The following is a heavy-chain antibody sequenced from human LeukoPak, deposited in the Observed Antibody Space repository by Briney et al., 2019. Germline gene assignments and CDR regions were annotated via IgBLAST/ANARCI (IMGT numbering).Heavy chain of an antibody. D-gene: IGHD3-16*02. CDR1: GFSFSSYA. V-gene: IGHV3-23*01. Sequence: GWSLRLCCAASGFSFSSYAMSWIRQAPGKGLEWVSAISGSGGSAYSADSVKGRFTISRDNSKNTLYLQMNSLRVEDTAVYYCAKGGYDYVWGSHPDFWGQGTLVTVSS. CDR2: ISGSGGSA. CDR3: AKGGYDYVWGSHPDF. J-gene: IGHJ4*02.